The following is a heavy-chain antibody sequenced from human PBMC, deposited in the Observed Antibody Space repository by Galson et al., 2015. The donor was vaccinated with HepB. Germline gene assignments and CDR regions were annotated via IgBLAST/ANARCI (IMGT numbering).Heavy chain of an antibody. J-gene: IGHJ4*02. CDR2: ISYDGSNK. V-gene: IGHV3-30-3*01. Sequence: SLRLSCAASGFTFSSYAMHWVRQAPGKGLEWVAVISYDGSNKYYADSVKGRFTISRDNSKNTLYLQMNSLRAEDTAVYYCARDMGPYQLLPAPLDYWGQGTLVTVSS. D-gene: IGHD2-15*01. CDR1: GFTFSSYA. CDR3: ARDMGPYQLLPAPLDY.